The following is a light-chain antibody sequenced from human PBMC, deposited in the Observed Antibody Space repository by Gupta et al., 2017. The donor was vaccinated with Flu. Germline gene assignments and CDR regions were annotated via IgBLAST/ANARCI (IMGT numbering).Light chain of an antibody. CDR3: QQNYDNPSIP. V-gene: IGKV1-39*01. Sequence: DIQMTQSPSSLSASVGDRVTITCRASESISSFLNWYQKKPGKAPKLLIYAVSDWQSGVPTRFSGSGCGEDVTLTISGRRQEDFGAYYCQQNYDNPSIPFGQGTQLEIK. J-gene: IGKJ5*01. CDR1: ESISSF. CDR2: AVS.